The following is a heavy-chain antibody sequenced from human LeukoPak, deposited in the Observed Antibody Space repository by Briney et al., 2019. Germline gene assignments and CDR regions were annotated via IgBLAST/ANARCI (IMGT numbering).Heavy chain of an antibody. CDR3: ASLVLHNWNYGGFDY. J-gene: IGHJ4*02. CDR2: IKSKTDGGTT. D-gene: IGHD1-7*01. V-gene: IGHV3-15*01. Sequence: GGSLRLSCAASGFTFSNAWMSWVRQAPGKGLEWVGRIKSKTDGGTTDYAAPVKGRFTISRDDSKNTLYLQMNSLRAEDTAVYYCASLVLHNWNYGGFDYWGQGTLVTVSS. CDR1: GFTFSNAW.